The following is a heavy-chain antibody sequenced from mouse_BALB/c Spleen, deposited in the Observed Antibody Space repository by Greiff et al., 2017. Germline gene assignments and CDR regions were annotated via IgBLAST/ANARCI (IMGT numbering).Heavy chain of an antibody. CDR3: AREAPYYGSDYYAMDY. D-gene: IGHD1-1*01. CDR2: INPYNDGT. Sequence: EVQLQQSGPELVKPGASVKMSCKASGYTFTSYVMHWVKQKPGQGLEWIGYINPYNDGTKYNEKFKGKATLTSDKSSSTAYMELSSLTSEDSAVYYCAREAPYYGSDYYAMDYWGQGTSVTVSA. J-gene: IGHJ4*01. V-gene: IGHV1-14*01. CDR1: GYTFTSYV.